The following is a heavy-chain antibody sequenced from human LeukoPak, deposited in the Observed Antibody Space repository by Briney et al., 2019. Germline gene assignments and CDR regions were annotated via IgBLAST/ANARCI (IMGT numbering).Heavy chain of an antibody. J-gene: IGHJ4*02. CDR1: GFTFGDYA. CDR3: AKSAAAGTSSLLDY. Sequence: PGGSLRLSCAASGFTFGDYAMHWVRQAPGKGLEWVSGISWNSGSIGYADSVKGRFSISRDNAKNSLYLQMNSLRAEDTALYYCAKSAAAGTSSLLDYWGQGTLVTVSS. CDR2: ISWNSGSI. V-gene: IGHV3-9*01. D-gene: IGHD6-13*01.